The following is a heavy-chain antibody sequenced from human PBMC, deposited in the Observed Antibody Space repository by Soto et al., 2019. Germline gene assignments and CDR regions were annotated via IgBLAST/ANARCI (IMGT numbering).Heavy chain of an antibody. V-gene: IGHV1-18*04. CDR3: ARDRKIYYDSSGYSFDY. Sequence: ASVKVSCKASGYTFTSYGISWVRQAPGQGLEWMGWISAYNGNTNYAQKLQGRVTITTDTSTSTAYMELRSLRSDDTAVYYCARDRKIYYDSSGYSFDYWGQGTLVTVSS. J-gene: IGHJ4*02. D-gene: IGHD3-22*01. CDR2: ISAYNGNT. CDR1: GYTFTSYG.